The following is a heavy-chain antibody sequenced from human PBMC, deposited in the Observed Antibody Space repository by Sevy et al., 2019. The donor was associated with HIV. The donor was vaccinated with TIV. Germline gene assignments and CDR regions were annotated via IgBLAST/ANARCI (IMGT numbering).Heavy chain of an antibody. Sequence: GGSLRLSCGASGPTLSDCGISWVRQVPGKGLEWVAVISGNGVDKDYAPSAKGRFSISRDKSKNTVFLEMYRLRAEDTAVYYCAKDRVIVPGGTGYFYGMDVWGQGTTVTVSS. CDR2: ISGNGVDK. V-gene: IGHV3-23*01. CDR3: AKDRVIVPGGTGYFYGMDV. J-gene: IGHJ6*02. CDR1: GPTLSDCG. D-gene: IGHD1-1*01.